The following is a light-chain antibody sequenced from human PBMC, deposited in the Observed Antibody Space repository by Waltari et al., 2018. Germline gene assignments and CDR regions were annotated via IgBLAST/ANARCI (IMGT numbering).Light chain of an antibody. CDR2: RND. CDR1: ASTIGTNV. Sequence: QPVLTQPPSASGTPGHTVTISCSGRASTIGTNVLIWYQPLPGTAPKLVIYRNDLRPSRVPDRFSGSKSGTSASLAISGLQSEDEADYYCAAWDDSLNGRWVFGGGTKVTVL. CDR3: AAWDDSLNGRWV. J-gene: IGLJ3*02. V-gene: IGLV1-44*01.